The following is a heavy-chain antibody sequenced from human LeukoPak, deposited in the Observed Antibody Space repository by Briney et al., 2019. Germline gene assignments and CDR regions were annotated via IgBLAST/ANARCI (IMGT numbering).Heavy chain of an antibody. Sequence: GGSLRLSCSCAASVFSFSNAWVTWVRQVPGKGLEWVGRIKSKTDGGTTDYAAPVKGRFTISRDDSKNTLYLQMNSLKTEDTAVYYCTTDPTTRPGHWDWFDPWGQGTLVTVSS. CDR2: IKSKTDGGTT. V-gene: IGHV3-15*01. CDR3: TTDPTTRPGHWDWFDP. D-gene: IGHD1-14*01. CDR1: VFSFSNAW. J-gene: IGHJ5*02.